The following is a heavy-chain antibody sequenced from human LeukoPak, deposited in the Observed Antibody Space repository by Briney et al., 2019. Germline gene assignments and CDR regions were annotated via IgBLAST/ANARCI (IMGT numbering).Heavy chain of an antibody. CDR3: AKDQKWGQWLETYFDY. D-gene: IGHD6-19*01. Sequence: GGSLRLSCAASGFTFSIYAMSWVRQAPGKGLEWVSCISSSGDNTYYADSVKGRFPISRDNSKNTLYLQMNNLRAEDTAIYYCAKDQKWGQWLETYFDYWGQGTLVTVSS. J-gene: IGHJ4*02. CDR2: ISSSGDNT. V-gene: IGHV3-23*01. CDR1: GFTFSIYA.